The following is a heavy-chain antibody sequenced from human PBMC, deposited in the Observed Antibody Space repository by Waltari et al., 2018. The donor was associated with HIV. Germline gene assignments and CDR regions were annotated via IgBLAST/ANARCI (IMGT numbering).Heavy chain of an antibody. CDR1: GFTFSSYG. CDR3: AKYPGYGSGSFYNFDY. Sequence: EVQLLESGGGLVQPGGSLRLSCAASGFTFSSYGMSWVRQAPGKGVEWVSGSSASGSSTDYADSVKGRFIIARDNAKDTLYLQMNSLSAEDTAIYYCAKYPGYGSGSFYNFDYWGQGTLVTVSS. J-gene: IGHJ4*02. V-gene: IGHV3-23*01. CDR2: SSASGSST. D-gene: IGHD3-10*01.